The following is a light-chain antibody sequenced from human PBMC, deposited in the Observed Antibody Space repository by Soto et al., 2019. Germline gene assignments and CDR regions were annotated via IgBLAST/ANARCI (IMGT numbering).Light chain of an antibody. CDR2: HVT. CDR1: SSDVGGHDY. Sequence: QSALTQSASVSGSPGQSITISCTGTSSDVGGHDYVSWYQQHPGKAPTLMIYHVTNRPSGVSSRFSGSKSGNTAFLIISGLQAEDEADYYCSSYTSSSTFVFGTGTKVTV. V-gene: IGLV2-14*01. J-gene: IGLJ1*01. CDR3: SSYTSSSTFV.